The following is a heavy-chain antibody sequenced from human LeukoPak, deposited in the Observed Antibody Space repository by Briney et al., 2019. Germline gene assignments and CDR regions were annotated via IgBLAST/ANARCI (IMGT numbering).Heavy chain of an antibody. J-gene: IGHJ5*02. CDR3: ARNTYYYDSSGYLEPHGWFDP. D-gene: IGHD3-22*01. V-gene: IGHV1-2*02. CDR2: INPNSGGT. CDR1: GYTFTVYY. Sequence: ASVKVSCKASGYTFTVYYMNWVRQAPGQGLEWMGWINPNSGGTNYAQKFQGRVTMTRDTSTSTVYMELSSLRSEDTAVYYCARNTYYYDSSGYLEPHGWFDPWGQGTLVTVSS.